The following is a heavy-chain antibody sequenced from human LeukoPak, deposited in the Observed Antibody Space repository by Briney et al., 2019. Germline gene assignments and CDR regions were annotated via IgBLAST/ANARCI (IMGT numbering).Heavy chain of an antibody. Sequence: GGSLSLSCAASGFTFSSYWMSWVRQAPGKGLEWVSVIYSGGSTYYADSVKGRFTISRDNSKNTLYLQMNSLRAEDTAVYYCATEGLILTGYSALGYWGQGTLVTVSS. CDR1: GFTFSSYW. D-gene: IGHD3-9*01. V-gene: IGHV3-66*01. CDR2: IYSGGST. J-gene: IGHJ4*02. CDR3: ATEGLILTGYSALGY.